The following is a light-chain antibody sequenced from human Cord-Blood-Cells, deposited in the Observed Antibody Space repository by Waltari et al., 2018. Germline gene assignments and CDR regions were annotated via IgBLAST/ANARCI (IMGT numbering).Light chain of an antibody. CDR2: QVS. CDR1: KLGAKY. CDR3: QAWDSSTVV. V-gene: IGLV3-1*01. J-gene: IGLJ2*01. Sequence: SYELTQPPSVSVSPGQTASITCSGDKLGAKYACWYQQKPGQSPVLVIYQVSKRPSGIPERFSGSNSENTATLTISGTQAMDEADYYCQAWDSSTVVFGGGTKLTVL.